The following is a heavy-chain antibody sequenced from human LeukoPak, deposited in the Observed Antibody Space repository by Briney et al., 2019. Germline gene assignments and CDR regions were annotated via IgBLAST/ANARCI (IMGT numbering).Heavy chain of an antibody. J-gene: IGHJ4*02. D-gene: IGHD4/OR15-4a*01. CDR3: AREVRGTYLDY. V-gene: IGHV3-48*02. CDR2: ISSSSSSI. CDR1: GFTFSSYT. Sequence: GGSLRLSCAASGFTFSSYTMNWVRQAPGKGLEWVLYISSSSSSIYYADSVKGRFSISRDNAKNSLYLQMSSLRDEDTAVYYCAREVRGTYLDYWGQGTLVTVSS.